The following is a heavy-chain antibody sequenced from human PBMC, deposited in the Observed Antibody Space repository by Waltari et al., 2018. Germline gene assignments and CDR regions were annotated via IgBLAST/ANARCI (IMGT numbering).Heavy chain of an antibody. J-gene: IGHJ3*02. Sequence: EVQLVESGGGLVQPGGSLRLSCAASGFTFSSYSMNWVRQDPGKGLEWVSYISSSSSTIYYADSVKGRFTISRDNAKNSLYLQMNSLRAEDTAVYYCAREGGGDSDAFDIWGQGTMVTVSS. V-gene: IGHV3-48*04. CDR1: GFTFSSYS. CDR2: ISSSSSTI. CDR3: AREGGGDSDAFDI. D-gene: IGHD3-10*01.